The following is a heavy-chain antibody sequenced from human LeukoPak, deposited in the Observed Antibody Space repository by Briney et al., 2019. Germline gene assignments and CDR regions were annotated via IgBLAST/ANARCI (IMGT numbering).Heavy chain of an antibody. D-gene: IGHD3-3*01. Sequence: ASETLSLTCTVSGGSISSYYWSWIRQPAGKGLEWIGRIYTSGSTNYNPSLKSRVTMSVDTSKNQFSLKLTSVTAADTAVYFCARSHAQKWSGYSHWGQGTLVTVSS. J-gene: IGHJ4*02. CDR1: GGSISSYY. CDR2: IYTSGST. CDR3: ARSHAQKWSGYSH. V-gene: IGHV4-4*07.